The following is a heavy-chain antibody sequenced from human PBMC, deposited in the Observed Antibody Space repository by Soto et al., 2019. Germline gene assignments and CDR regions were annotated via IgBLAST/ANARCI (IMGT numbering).Heavy chain of an antibody. D-gene: IGHD6-6*01. CDR2: ISVYSGNT. Sequence: ASVKVSCKASGDTFTTYGFGWVRQAPGQGLEWMGWISVYSGNTNYAQNVQGRVTMTTDTSTSTAYMELRSLRSDDTAVYYCARAKEVAALMAYYYYYYYGMDVWGQGTTVTVSS. CDR3: ARAKEVAALMAYYYYYYYGMDV. J-gene: IGHJ6*02. V-gene: IGHV1-18*01. CDR1: GDTFTTYG.